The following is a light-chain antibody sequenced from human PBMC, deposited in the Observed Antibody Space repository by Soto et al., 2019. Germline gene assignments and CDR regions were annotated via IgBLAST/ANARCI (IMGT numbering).Light chain of an antibody. Sequence: DIQLTQSPSTLSASVGDRVTITCRASQSISSWLAWYQQKPGKAPNLLIYKPSNLESGVPSRFSGSGSGTEFTLTISSLQPDDYAPYYCQYYNDYCWTFGQGTKVEIQ. CDR2: KPS. CDR1: QSISSW. V-gene: IGKV1-5*03. CDR3: QYYNDYCWT. J-gene: IGKJ1*01.